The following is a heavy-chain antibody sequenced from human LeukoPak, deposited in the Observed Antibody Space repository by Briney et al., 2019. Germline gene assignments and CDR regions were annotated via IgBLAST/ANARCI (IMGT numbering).Heavy chain of an antibody. CDR3: ARGRYYYYDSSGYFYY. D-gene: IGHD3-22*01. J-gene: IGHJ4*02. CDR2: INHSGST. V-gene: IGHV4-34*01. Sequence: SETLSLTCAVYGGSFSGYYWSWIRQPPGKGLEWIGEINHSGSTNYNPSLKSRVTISVDTSKNQFSLKLSSVTAADTAVYYCARGRYYYYDSSGYFYYWGQGTPVTVSS. CDR1: GGSFSGYY.